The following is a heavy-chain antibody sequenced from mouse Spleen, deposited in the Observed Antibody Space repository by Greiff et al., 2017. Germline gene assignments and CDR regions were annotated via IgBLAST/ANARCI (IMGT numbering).Heavy chain of an antibody. CDR1: GFTFSSYA. Sequence: EVHLVESGGGLVKPGGSLKLSCAASGFTFSSYAMSWVRQTPEKRLEWVATISSGGSYTYYPDSVKGRFTISRDNAKNTLYLQMSSLRSEDTAMYYCARQPQPWGRYFDYWGQGTTLTVSS. CDR2: ISSGGSYT. V-gene: IGHV5-9-3*01. J-gene: IGHJ2*01. CDR3: ARQPQPWGRYFDY.